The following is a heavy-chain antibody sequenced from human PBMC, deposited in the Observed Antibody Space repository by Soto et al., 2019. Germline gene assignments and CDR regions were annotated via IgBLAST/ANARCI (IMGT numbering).Heavy chain of an antibody. CDR3: ARGSSIAGLYYGMDV. V-gene: IGHV4-31*03. Sequence: SETLSLTCRVSGNSISSGCYYWTWIRQQPGKGLEWIGYNYYSGITHYNPSLKSRVTISLDTSKNQFSLRLSSVTAADTAVYYCARGSSIAGLYYGMDVWGQGTTVTVSS. CDR1: GNSISSGCYY. CDR2: NYYSGIT. J-gene: IGHJ6*02. D-gene: IGHD6-6*01.